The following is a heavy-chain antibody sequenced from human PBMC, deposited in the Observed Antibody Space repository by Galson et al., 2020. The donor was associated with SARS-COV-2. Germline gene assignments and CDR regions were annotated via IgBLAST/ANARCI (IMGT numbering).Heavy chain of an antibody. D-gene: IGHD3-10*01. CDR3: ARVLLWFGESTIDY. V-gene: IGHV3-48*03. Sequence: GESLKISCAASGFTFSSYEMNWVRQTPGKGLEWVSYISSSGSTIYYADSVKGRFTISRDNAKNSLYLQMNSLRAEDTAVYYCARVLLWFGESTIDYWGQGTLVTVSS. CDR1: GFTFSSYE. CDR2: ISSSGSTI. J-gene: IGHJ4*02.